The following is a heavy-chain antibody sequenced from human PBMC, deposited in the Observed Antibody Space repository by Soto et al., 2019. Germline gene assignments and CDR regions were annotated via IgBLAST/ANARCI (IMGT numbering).Heavy chain of an antibody. CDR3: AKRTRKTGTYYYYYYMDV. J-gene: IGHJ6*03. D-gene: IGHD1-1*01. Sequence: ASVKVSCKASGGTFSSYAISWVRQAPGQGLEWMGGIIPIFGTANYAQKFQGRVTITADESTSTAYMELSSLRSEDTAVYYCAKRTRKTGTYYYYYYMDVWGKGTTVTVSS. CDR2: IIPIFGTA. CDR1: GGTFSSYA. V-gene: IGHV1-69*13.